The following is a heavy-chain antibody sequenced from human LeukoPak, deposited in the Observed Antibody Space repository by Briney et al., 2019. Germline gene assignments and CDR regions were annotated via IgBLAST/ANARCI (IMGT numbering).Heavy chain of an antibody. D-gene: IGHD3-22*01. Sequence: GRSLRLSCAASGFTFSSYGMHWVRQAPGKGLEWVAVIWYDGSNKYYADSVKGRFTISRDNSKNTLYLQMNSLRAEDTAVYYCARDRRRYDSSGYYFDYWGQGTLVTVSS. CDR1: GFTFSSYG. CDR3: ARDRRRYDSSGYYFDY. CDR2: IWYDGSNK. V-gene: IGHV3-33*01. J-gene: IGHJ4*02.